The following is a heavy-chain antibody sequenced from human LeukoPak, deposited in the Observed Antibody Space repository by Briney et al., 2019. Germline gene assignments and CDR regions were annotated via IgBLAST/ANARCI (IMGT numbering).Heavy chain of an antibody. CDR1: GFTFSSYS. V-gene: IGHV3-21*01. D-gene: IGHD6-25*01. J-gene: IGHJ4*02. CDR3: ARRDDLSSGYDY. Sequence: GGSLRLSCAASGFTFSSYSMNWARQAPGKGLEWVSSISSSSSYIYYADSVKGRFTISRDNAKNSLYLQMNSLRAEDTAVYYCARRDDLSSGYDYWGQGTLVTVSS. CDR2: ISSSSSYI.